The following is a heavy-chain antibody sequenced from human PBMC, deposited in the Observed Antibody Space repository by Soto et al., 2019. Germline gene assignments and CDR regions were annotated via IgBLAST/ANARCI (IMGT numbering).Heavy chain of an antibody. V-gene: IGHV4-4*02. CDR2: ISHSGST. Sequence: QVQLQESGPGLVKPSGTLSLTCAVSGGSISSSNWWSWVRQPPGKGLEWIGEISHSGSTNYNPSRKSRVTISVEKSKTQLSLKMSSLTAANTAVYYCARVSGSYYYGMDVWGQGITVTVSS. CDR1: GGSISSSNW. D-gene: IGHD1-26*01. J-gene: IGHJ6*02. CDR3: ARVSGSYYYGMDV.